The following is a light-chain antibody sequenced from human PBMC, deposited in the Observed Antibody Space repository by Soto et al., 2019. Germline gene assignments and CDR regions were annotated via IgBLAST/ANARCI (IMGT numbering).Light chain of an antibody. J-gene: IGLJ2*01. CDR3: TGWDDRLNGPV. Sequence: QAVVTQPPSASGTPGQRVTISCSGSSSNIGSNTVNWYQQLPGTAPKLLIYSNNQRPSGVSDRFSGSKSDTSASLAISGLQSEDEADYYCTGWDDRLNGPVFGGGTQLTVL. CDR2: SNN. V-gene: IGLV1-44*01. CDR1: SSNIGSNT.